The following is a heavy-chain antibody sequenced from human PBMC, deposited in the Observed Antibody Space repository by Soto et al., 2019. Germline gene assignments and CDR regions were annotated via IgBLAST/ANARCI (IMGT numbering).Heavy chain of an antibody. J-gene: IGHJ3*02. CDR3: ARVVVEWSENNDAFDI. V-gene: IGHV3-9*01. CDR2: ISWNSGSI. Sequence: GGSLRLSCAASGFTFDDYAMHWVRQAPGKGLEWVSGISWNSGSIGYADSVKGRFTISRDNAKNSLYLQMNSLRAEDTAVYYCARVVVEWSENNDAFDIWGQGTMVTVSS. D-gene: IGHD3-3*01. CDR1: GFTFDDYA.